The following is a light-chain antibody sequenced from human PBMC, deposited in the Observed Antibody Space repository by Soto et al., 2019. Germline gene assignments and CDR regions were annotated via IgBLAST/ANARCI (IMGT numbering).Light chain of an antibody. Sequence: EIVMTPSPATLSVSPWEIATLSFSSSQSVSSNLAWYQQKPGQAPRLLIYGASTRATGIPARFSGSGSGTEFTLTISSLQSEDFAVYYCQQYNNWPPINFGQGTRLAIK. J-gene: IGKJ5*01. CDR1: QSVSSN. CDR3: QQYNNWPPIN. V-gene: IGKV3-15*01. CDR2: GAS.